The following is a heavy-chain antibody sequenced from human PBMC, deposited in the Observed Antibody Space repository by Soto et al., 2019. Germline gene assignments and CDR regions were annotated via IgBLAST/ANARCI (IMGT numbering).Heavy chain of an antibody. CDR1: GGTFSSYA. CDR2: IIAIFGTA. Sequence: QVQLVQSGAEVKKPGSSVKVSCKASGGTFSSYAISWVRQAPGQGLEWMGGIIAIFGTANYAHKFQGRVTITADESTSKAYMELSSLRSEDMAVYDCAGDEGRANCGGDCYDWFDPWGQGTLVSVSS. D-gene: IGHD2-21*02. J-gene: IGHJ5*02. CDR3: AGDEGRANCGGDCYDWFDP. V-gene: IGHV1-69*01.